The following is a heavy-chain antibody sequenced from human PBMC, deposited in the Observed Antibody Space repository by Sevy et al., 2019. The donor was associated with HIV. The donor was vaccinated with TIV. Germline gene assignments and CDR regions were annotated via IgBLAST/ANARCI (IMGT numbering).Heavy chain of an antibody. Sequence: SETLSLTCTVSGGSISSSSYYWGWIRQPPGKGLEWIGSIYYSGSTYYNPSLKSRVTISVDTSKNQFSLKLSSVTAADTAVYYCARRSISEGSGSSWNFDYWGQGTLVTVSS. V-gene: IGHV4-39*01. CDR1: GGSISSSSYY. CDR3: ARRSISEGSGSSWNFDY. CDR2: IYYSGST. D-gene: IGHD6-13*01. J-gene: IGHJ4*02.